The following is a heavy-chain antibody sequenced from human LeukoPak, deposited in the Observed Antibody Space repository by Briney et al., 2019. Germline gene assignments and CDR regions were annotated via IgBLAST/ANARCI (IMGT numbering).Heavy chain of an antibody. J-gene: IGHJ4*02. Sequence: PSETLSLTCAVYGGSFSGYYWSWIRQPPGKGLEWIGEINHSRSTNYNPSLKGRVTISVDTSKNQFSLKLSSVTAADTAVYYCARVLRAYSKDYWGQGTLVTVSS. CDR1: GGSFSGYY. V-gene: IGHV4-34*01. CDR3: ARVLRAYSKDY. CDR2: INHSRST. D-gene: IGHD4-11*01.